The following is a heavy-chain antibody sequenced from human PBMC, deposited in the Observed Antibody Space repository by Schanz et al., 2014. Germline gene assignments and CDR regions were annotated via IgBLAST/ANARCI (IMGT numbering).Heavy chain of an antibody. V-gene: IGHV3-11*01. CDR3: ARDLISSGWYG. CDR1: GFTFSDYY. CDR2: ISNSGTTI. D-gene: IGHD6-19*01. J-gene: IGHJ4*02. Sequence: VQLLESGGGLVQPGGSLRLSCAASGFTFSDYYMSWIRQAPGKGLERVSYISNSGTTIYYADSVKGRFTISRDNAKNSLYLQMNSLRVEDTAVYYCARDLISSGWYGWGQGTLVTVSS.